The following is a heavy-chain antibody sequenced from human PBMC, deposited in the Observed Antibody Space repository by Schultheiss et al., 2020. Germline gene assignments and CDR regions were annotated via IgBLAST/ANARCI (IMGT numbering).Heavy chain of an antibody. CDR1: GFSLSNARMG. CDR2: IFSNDEK. CDR3: ARRPNMRVGFDY. J-gene: IGHJ4*02. Sequence: SGPTLVKPTETLTLTCTVSGFSLSNARMGVSWIRQPPGKALEWLAHIFSNDEKSYSTSLKSRLTISKDTSKSQVVLTMTNMDPVDTATYYCARRPNMRVGFDYWGKGSLVTVSS. V-gene: IGHV2-26*01. D-gene: IGHD1-26*01.